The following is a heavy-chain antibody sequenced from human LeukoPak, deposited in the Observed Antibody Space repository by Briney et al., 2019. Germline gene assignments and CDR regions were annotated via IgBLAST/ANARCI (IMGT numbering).Heavy chain of an antibody. CDR3: ARHQRGHSDAFDI. CDR2: IYYSGST. J-gene: IGHJ3*02. D-gene: IGHD4-23*01. CDR1: GASISGSGYY. V-gene: IGHV4-61*08. Sequence: SETLSLTCTVSGASISGSGYYWSWIRQPPGKGLEWIGYIYYSGSTNYNPSLKSRVSMSVDTSKNQFSLKLSSVTAADTAVYFCARHQRGHSDAFDIWGQGTVVTVSS.